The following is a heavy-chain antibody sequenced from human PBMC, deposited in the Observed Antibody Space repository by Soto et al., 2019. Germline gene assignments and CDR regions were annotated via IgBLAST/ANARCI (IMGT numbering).Heavy chain of an antibody. V-gene: IGHV3-74*01. Sequence: PGGSLRLSCAASGFTFSNYWMHWVRQAPGKGLVWVSRINGDGSTTSYADSVKGRFTISGDNAKNTLSLQMSSLRAEDTAVYYCVRGSVYNWRGDFWGQGTLVTVSS. J-gene: IGHJ4*02. CDR1: GFTFSNYW. CDR2: INGDGSTT. D-gene: IGHD1-20*01. CDR3: VRGSVYNWRGDF.